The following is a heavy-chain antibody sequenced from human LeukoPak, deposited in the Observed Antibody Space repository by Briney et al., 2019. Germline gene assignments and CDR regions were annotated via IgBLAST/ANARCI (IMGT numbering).Heavy chain of an antibody. CDR2: IYYSGST. CDR1: GGSIRSSSYY. CDR3: ARVGSGYPPVPWFDP. J-gene: IGHJ5*02. Sequence: SETLSLTCSVSGGSIRSSSYYWGWIRQPPGKGLEWIGSIYYSGSTYYNSSLKSRVTISIDTSKNQFSLKLSSVTAADTAVYYCARVGSGYPPVPWFDPWGQGTLVTVSS. V-gene: IGHV4-39*07. D-gene: IGHD3-22*01.